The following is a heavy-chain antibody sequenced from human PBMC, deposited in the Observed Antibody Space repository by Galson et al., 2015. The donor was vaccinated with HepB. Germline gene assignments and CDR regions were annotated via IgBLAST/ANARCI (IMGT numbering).Heavy chain of an antibody. CDR1: GFTFSSYW. V-gene: IGHV3-74*01. CDR2: INSGGSST. D-gene: IGHD6-13*01. J-gene: IGHJ4*02. Sequence: SLRLSCAASGFTFSSYWMHWVRQAPGKGLVWVSRINSGGSSTSYGDSVKGRFTISRDNAKNTLYVHMNSLRAEDTAVYYCARADSSSWSGFDYWGQGTLVTVSS. CDR3: ARADSSSWSGFDY.